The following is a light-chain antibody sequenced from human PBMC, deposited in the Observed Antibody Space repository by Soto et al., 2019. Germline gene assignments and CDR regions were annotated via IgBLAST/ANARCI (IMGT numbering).Light chain of an antibody. CDR1: QGISNY. CDR2: DGS. CDR3: QQYNSYCWT. Sequence: DIQITQSPSAMSASVGDRVTITCRASQGISNYLAWYQQKPGTAPNLLIYDGSILQSGVPSRFSGSGSGTEYTLTISSLQPDDFATYYCQQYNSYCWTFGQGTKVDIK. V-gene: IGKV1-16*01. J-gene: IGKJ1*01.